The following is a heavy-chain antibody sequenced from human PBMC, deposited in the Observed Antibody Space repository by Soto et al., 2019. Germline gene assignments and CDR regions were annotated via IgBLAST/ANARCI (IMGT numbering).Heavy chain of an antibody. J-gene: IGHJ5*02. Sequence: ASVKVSCKASGYTFTGYYMHWVRQAPGQGLEWMGWINPNSGGTNYAQKFQGRVTMTRDTSISTAYMELSRLRSDDTAVYYCARGYSSSWYDGGEWFDPWGQGTLVTVSS. D-gene: IGHD6-13*01. V-gene: IGHV1-2*02. CDR2: INPNSGGT. CDR3: ARGYSSSWYDGGEWFDP. CDR1: GYTFTGYY.